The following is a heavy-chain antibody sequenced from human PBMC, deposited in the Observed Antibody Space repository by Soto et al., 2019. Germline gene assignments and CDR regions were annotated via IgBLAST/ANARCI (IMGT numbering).Heavy chain of an antibody. J-gene: IGHJ4*02. D-gene: IGHD1-26*01. CDR3: ARGRYGDY. V-gene: IGHV1-18*01. CDR1: GYIFTTYG. CDR2: ISAHNGNX. Sequence: QVHLVQSGAEVKKPGASVKVSCKGSGYIFTTYGITWVRQAPGQGLEWMGWISAHNGNXXXAQKLQGRVTVTRDTXXXXXXXXXXXXXXXXXXXXYCARGRYGDYWGQGALVTVSS.